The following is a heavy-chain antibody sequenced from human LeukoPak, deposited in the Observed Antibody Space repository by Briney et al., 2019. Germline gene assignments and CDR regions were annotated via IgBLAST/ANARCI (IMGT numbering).Heavy chain of an antibody. J-gene: IGHJ4*02. D-gene: IGHD2-15*01. CDR3: ARLVAGSSSSEVVVAATYYFDY. V-gene: IGHV4-39*01. CDR1: GGSISSPNHD. Sequence: SETLSLTCSVSGGSISSPNHDWAWIRQPPGQGLEWIGSIYYSGTTYYNLSLKSRVTLSVDTSKNQFSLKLSSVTAADTAVYYCARLVAGSSSSEVVVAATYYFDYWGQGTLVTVSS. CDR2: IYYSGTT.